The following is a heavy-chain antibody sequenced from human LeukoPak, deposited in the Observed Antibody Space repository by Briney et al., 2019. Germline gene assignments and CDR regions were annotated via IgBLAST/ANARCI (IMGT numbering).Heavy chain of an antibody. J-gene: IGHJ4*02. CDR1: GFTFSSYG. D-gene: IGHD6-19*01. CDR2: ISYDGSNK. V-gene: IGHV3-30*03. Sequence: GGSLRLSCAASGFTFSSYGMHWVRQAPGKGLEWVAVISYDGSNKYYADSVKGRFTISRDNSKNTLYLQMNSLRAEDTAVYYCARDGGGWVIDYWGQGTLVTVSS. CDR3: ARDGGGWVIDY.